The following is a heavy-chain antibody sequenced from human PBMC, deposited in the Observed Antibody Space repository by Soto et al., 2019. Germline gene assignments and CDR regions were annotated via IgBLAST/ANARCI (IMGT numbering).Heavy chain of an antibody. CDR1: GYTFTSFG. D-gene: IGHD3-10*01. CDR2: ITAYNGDT. V-gene: IGHV1-18*01. Sequence: ASVKVSCKTSGYTFTSFGISWMRQAPGQGLEWMGWITAYNGDTNYAQKLQGRVSMTTDTSTNTAYMELRNLRSDDTAVYYCARGARVRGIITNFDYWGRGPLVTVPS. CDR3: ARGARVRGIITNFDY. J-gene: IGHJ4*02.